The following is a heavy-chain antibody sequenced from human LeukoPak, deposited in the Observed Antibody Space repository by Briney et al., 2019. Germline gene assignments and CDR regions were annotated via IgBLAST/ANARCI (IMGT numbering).Heavy chain of an antibody. CDR2: ISGSGDTT. D-gene: IGHD6-19*01. V-gene: IGHV3-23*01. J-gene: IGHJ5*02. Sequence: PGGSLRLSCAASGFTFSSYAMSWVRQAPGGGLEWVSAISGSGDTTYHADSVKGRFTISRDNAKNSLYLQMNSLRAEDTALYYCAKDPYSSGWYGWFDPWGQGTLVTVSS. CDR1: GFTFSSYA. CDR3: AKDPYSSGWYGWFDP.